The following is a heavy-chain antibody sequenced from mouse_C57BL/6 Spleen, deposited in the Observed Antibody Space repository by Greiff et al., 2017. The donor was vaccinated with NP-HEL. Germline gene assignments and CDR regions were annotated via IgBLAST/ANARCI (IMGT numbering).Heavy chain of an antibody. Sequence: EVQLVESGGGLVKPGGSLKLSCAASGFTFSDYGMHWVRQAPEKGLEWVAYISSGSSTIYYADTVKGRFTISRDNAKNTLFLQMTSLRSEDTAMYYCARFSNPYWYFDVWGTGTTVTVSS. CDR1: GFTFSDYG. CDR2: ISSGSSTI. D-gene: IGHD2-5*01. J-gene: IGHJ1*03. CDR3: ARFSNPYWYFDV. V-gene: IGHV5-17*01.